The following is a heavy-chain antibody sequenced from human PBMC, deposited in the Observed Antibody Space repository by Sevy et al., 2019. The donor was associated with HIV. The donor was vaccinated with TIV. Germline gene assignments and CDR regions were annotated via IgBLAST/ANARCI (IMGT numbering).Heavy chain of an antibody. J-gene: IGHJ2*01. CDR2: ISSSTSTI. CDR1: GFIFNRYS. D-gene: IGHD3-3*01. CDR3: ARDEYEASYDFWSGYADWYFDL. Sequence: GGSLRLSCAASGFIFNRYSMNWVRQAPGKGLEWVSSISSSTSTIYYADSVKGRFTISRDNAKNSLYLQMNSLRAEDTAVYYCARDEYEASYDFWSGYADWYFDLWGRGTLVTVSS. V-gene: IGHV3-48*01.